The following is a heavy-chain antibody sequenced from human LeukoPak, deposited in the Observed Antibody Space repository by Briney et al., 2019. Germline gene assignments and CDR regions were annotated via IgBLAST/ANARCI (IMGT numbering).Heavy chain of an antibody. CDR3: AKDFGPSFDY. CDR1: GFTFSSYG. D-gene: IGHD3/OR15-3a*01. J-gene: IGHJ4*02. V-gene: IGHV3-30*18. CDR2: ISYDGSNK. Sequence: QSVGSLRLSCAASGFTFSSYGMHWVRQAPGKGLEWVAVISYDGSNKYYADSVKGRFTISRDNSKNTLYLQMNSLRAEDTAVYYCAKDFGPSFDYWGQGTLVTVSS.